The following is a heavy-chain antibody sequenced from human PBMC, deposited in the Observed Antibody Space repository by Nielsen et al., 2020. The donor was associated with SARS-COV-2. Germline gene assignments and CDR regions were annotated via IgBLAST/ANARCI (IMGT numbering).Heavy chain of an antibody. CDR1: GGSISSGGYS. J-gene: IGHJ6*02. V-gene: IGHV4-30-2*01. D-gene: IGHD4-23*01. Sequence: SETLSLTCAVSGGSISSGGYSWSWIRQPPGKGLEWIGYIYHSGSTNYNPSLKSRVTISVDTSKNQFSLKLSSVTAADTAVYYCARERVVTPYYYYYGMDVWGQGTTVTVSS. CDR2: IYHSGST. CDR3: ARERVVTPYYYYYGMDV.